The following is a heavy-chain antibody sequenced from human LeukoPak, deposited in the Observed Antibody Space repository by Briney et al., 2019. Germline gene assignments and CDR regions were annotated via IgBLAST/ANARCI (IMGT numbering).Heavy chain of an antibody. D-gene: IGHD1-1*01. J-gene: IGHJ5*02. V-gene: IGHV4-34*01. CDR3: ARVPDITARPCDT. CDR1: GGSFSGYY. CDR2: ISHTGLT. Sequence: SGTLSLTCAVCGGSFSGYYWTLIRQTPGKGLEWIGEISHTGLTGSNPSLKSRGTIFVDSSNKQFSLRMTSVTAADTGVYYCARVPDITARPCDTWGPGTLVTVSS.